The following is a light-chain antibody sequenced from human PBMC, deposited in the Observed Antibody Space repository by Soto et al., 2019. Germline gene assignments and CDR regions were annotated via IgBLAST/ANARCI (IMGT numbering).Light chain of an antibody. V-gene: IGKV3-11*01. Sequence: EIVLTQSPATLSLSRGERATRSCRAGQSVSRYLAWYQQKPGQAPRLLMYDTSIRATGTPARFSGSGSGTDFTLTISSLEPEDFAAYYCQQRSYWITFGQGTRLEIK. CDR2: DTS. CDR1: QSVSRY. J-gene: IGKJ5*01. CDR3: QQRSYWIT.